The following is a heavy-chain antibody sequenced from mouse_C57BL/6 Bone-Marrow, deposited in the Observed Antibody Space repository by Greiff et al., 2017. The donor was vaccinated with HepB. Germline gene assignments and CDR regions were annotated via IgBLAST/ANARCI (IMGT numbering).Heavy chain of an antibody. Sequence: QVQLQQSGPELVKPGASVKISCKASGYAFSSSWMNWVKQRPGKGLEWIGRIYPGDGDTNYNGKFKGKATLTADKSSSTAYMQLSSLTSEDSAVYFCAREDDPFDCWGQGTTLTVSS. CDR1: GYAFSSSW. D-gene: IGHD2-3*01. CDR3: AREDDPFDC. CDR2: IYPGDGDT. J-gene: IGHJ2*01. V-gene: IGHV1-82*01.